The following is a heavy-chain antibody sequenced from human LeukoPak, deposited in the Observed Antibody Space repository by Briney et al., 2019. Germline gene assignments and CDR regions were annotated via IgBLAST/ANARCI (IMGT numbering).Heavy chain of an antibody. D-gene: IGHD6-13*01. CDR2: IIPIFGTA. CDR1: GGTFSSYA. Sequence: SVKVSCKASGGTFSSYAISWVRQAPGQGLEWMGGIIPIFGTANYAQKFQGRVTITTDESTSTAYMELSSLRSEDTAVYYCASSFLWSSSSWYRSDSYYYYYMDVWGKGTTVTVSS. V-gene: IGHV1-69*05. J-gene: IGHJ6*03. CDR3: ASSFLWSSSSWYRSDSYYYYYMDV.